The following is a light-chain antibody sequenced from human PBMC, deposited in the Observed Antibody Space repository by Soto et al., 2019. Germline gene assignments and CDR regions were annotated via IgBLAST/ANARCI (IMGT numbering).Light chain of an antibody. Sequence: QSALTQPASVSGSPGQSITISGTGNSSDVGGYNYVSWYQQHPGKAPKLMIYDVSNRPSGVSNRFSGSKSGNTASLTISGLQAEDEADYYCSSYTSSSTLVFGGGTKLTVL. V-gene: IGLV2-14*01. J-gene: IGLJ2*01. CDR3: SSYTSSSTLV. CDR2: DVS. CDR1: SSDVGGYNY.